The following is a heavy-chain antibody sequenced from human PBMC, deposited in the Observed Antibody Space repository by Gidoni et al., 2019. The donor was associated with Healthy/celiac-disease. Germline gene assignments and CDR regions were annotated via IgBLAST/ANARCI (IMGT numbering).Heavy chain of an antibody. CDR1: GFTSSSYS. CDR3: ARETYYYDSSGSGDFQH. V-gene: IGHV3-48*02. J-gene: IGHJ1*01. D-gene: IGHD3-22*01. CDR2: ISSSSSTI. Sequence: EVQLVESGGGLVQPGGSLRLSSAASGFTSSSYSMNWVRQAPGKGLEWVSYISSSSSTIYYADSVKGRFTISRDNAKNSLYLQMNSLRDEDTAVYYCARETYYYDSSGSGDFQHWGQGTLVTVSS.